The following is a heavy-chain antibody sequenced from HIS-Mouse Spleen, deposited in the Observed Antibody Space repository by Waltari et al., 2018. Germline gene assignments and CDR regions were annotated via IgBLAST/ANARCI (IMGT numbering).Heavy chain of an antibody. CDR2: IYYSGST. V-gene: IGHV4-39*07. Sequence: QLQLQESGPGLVKPSETLSLTCTVSGGSTSSSSYYWGWIRQPPGKGLEWIGGIYYSGSTYYNPSLKSRVTISVDTSKNQFSLKLSSVTAADTAVYYCARDYGDNWFDPWGQGTLVTVSS. D-gene: IGHD4-17*01. CDR3: ARDYGDNWFDP. CDR1: GGSTSSSSYY. J-gene: IGHJ5*02.